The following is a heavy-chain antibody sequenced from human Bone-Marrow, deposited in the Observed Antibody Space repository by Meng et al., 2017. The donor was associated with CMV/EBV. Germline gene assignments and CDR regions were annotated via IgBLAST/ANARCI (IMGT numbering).Heavy chain of an antibody. V-gene: IGHV3-66*02. CDR2: IYSGGTT. CDR1: GFTVSSKY. J-gene: IGHJ4*02. D-gene: IGHD4-17*01. CDR3: ARHKYGDEYFLDY. Sequence: GESLKISCAASGFTVSSKYMSWVRQAPGKGLEWVSVIYSGGTTYYADSVKGRFTIYRDNYRDTLFLQMNSLTTEDTGLYYCARHKYGDEYFLDYWGQGTRVTVSS.